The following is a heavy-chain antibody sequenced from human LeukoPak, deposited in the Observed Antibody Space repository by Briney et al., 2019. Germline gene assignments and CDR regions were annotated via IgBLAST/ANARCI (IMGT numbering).Heavy chain of an antibody. Sequence: PGGSLRLSCAASGFIFSNYAMSWVRQVPGRGLEWVSTIRSRGDSTYVADSVKGRFTISRDNSKNSLYLQMNTVRAEDTAVYYCVKGPRPDITVAHTVENWGQGTLVTVSS. CDR3: VKGPRPDITVAHTVEN. J-gene: IGHJ4*02. CDR1: GFIFSNYA. CDR2: IRSRGDST. D-gene: IGHD6-19*01. V-gene: IGHV3-23*01.